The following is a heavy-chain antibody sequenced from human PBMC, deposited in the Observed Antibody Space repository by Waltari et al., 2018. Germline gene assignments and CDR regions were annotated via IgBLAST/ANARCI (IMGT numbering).Heavy chain of an antibody. CDR3: ASLYYDSNNGIPDY. J-gene: IGHJ4*02. D-gene: IGHD3-22*01. V-gene: IGHV4-34*01. Sequence: QVQLQQWGAGLLKPSETLSLTCAVYVGSFSGYYWSWIRQPPGKGLEWIGEINQSGSTNYNPSLKSRVTISVDTSKNQFSLKLSSVTAADTAVYYCASLYYDSNNGIPDYWGQGTLVTVSS. CDR2: INQSGST. CDR1: VGSFSGYY.